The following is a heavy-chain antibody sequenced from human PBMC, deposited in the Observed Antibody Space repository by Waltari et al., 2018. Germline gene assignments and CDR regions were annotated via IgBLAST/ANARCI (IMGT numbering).Heavy chain of an antibody. D-gene: IGHD3-22*01. Sequence: EVQLVESGGGLIQPGGSLRLSCAASGFPVRSHSISWVRQAPGKGLEWVSVIYSGGSTYYADSVKGRFTISRDNSKNTLYLQMNSLRAEDTAVYYCARGLEYYYDSSGYFDYWGQGTLVTVSS. J-gene: IGHJ4*02. CDR1: GFPVRSHS. CDR3: ARGLEYYYDSSGYFDY. V-gene: IGHV3-53*01. CDR2: IYSGGST.